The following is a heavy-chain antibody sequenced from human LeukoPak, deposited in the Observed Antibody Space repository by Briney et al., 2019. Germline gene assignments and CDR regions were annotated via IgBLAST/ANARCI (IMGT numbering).Heavy chain of an antibody. CDR1: GFTFSSYE. D-gene: IGHD3-22*01. CDR2: ISSSGSTI. CDR3: ASEYYYDSSGRRRLFDY. V-gene: IGHV3-48*03. Sequence: PGGSLRLSCAASGFTFSSYEMNWVRQAPGRGLEWVSYISSSGSTIYYADSVKGRFTISRDNAKKSLYLQMNSLRAEDTAVYYWASEYYYDSSGRRRLFDYWGQGTLVTVSS. J-gene: IGHJ4*02.